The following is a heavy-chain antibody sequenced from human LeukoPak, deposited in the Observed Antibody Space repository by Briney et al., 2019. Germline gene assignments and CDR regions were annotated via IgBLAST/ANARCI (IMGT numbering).Heavy chain of an antibody. CDR1: GGSISSYY. Sequence: PSETLSLTCTVSGGSISSYYWSWIRQPPGKGLDWIGYIYYSGSTNYNPSLKSRVTISVDTSKNQFSLKLSSVTAADTAVYYCARAGWQEETFDYWGQGTLVTVSS. D-gene: IGHD5-24*01. J-gene: IGHJ4*02. V-gene: IGHV4-59*01. CDR2: IYYSGST. CDR3: ARAGWQEETFDY.